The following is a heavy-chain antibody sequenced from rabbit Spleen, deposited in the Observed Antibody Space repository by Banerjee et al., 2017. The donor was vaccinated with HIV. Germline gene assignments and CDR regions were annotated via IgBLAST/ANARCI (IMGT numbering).Heavy chain of an antibody. D-gene: IGHD4-1*01. J-gene: IGHJ4*01. V-gene: IGHV1S45*01. CDR3: ARDLAGVIGWNFYL. Sequence: QEQLEESGGGLVKPEGSLTLTCIASGVSFSGNSYMCWVRQAPGKGLEWITCIDSGSSGFTYFASWAKGRFTISRTSSTTVDLKMTSLTAADTATYFCARDLAGVIGWNFYLWGQGTLVTVS. CDR1: GVSFSGNSY. CDR2: IDSGSSGFT.